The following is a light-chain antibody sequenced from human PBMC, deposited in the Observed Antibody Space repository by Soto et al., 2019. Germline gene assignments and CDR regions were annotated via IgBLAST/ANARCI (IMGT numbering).Light chain of an antibody. CDR3: QQYGSSPIT. J-gene: IGKJ5*01. V-gene: IGKV3-20*01. Sequence: EVVLTQSPGTLSLSPGERATLSCRASQSVRSRSAWHQKTRGPATRLIISGASSRATGTADRFSGSGSATDFPLTISRLEPEDFALYYCQQYGSSPITFGQGTRLEI. CDR2: GAS. CDR1: QSVRSRS.